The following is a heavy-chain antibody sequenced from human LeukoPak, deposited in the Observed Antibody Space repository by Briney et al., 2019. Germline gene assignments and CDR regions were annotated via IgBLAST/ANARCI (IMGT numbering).Heavy chain of an antibody. D-gene: IGHD6-13*01. Sequence: PSETLSLTCTVSGGSISSYYWSWIRQPPGKGLEWIGYIYYSGSTNYNPSLKSRVTISVDTSKNQFSLKLSSVTAADTAVYYCARGGGTAAGKRGDWFDPWGQGTLVTVSS. CDR3: ARGGGTAAGKRGDWFDP. CDR2: IYYSGST. CDR1: GGSISSYY. J-gene: IGHJ5*02. V-gene: IGHV4-59*01.